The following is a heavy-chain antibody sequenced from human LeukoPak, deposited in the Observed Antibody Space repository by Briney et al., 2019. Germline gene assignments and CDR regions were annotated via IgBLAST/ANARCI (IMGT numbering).Heavy chain of an antibody. J-gene: IGHJ5*02. CDR3: ARGVGVRYFDWLLP. V-gene: IGHV3-30*04. CDR2: ILSDGTNQ. Sequence: GRSLRLSCAASGFTFRSFAMHWVRQAPGKGLEWVALILSDGTNQYYAESVKGRFTISRDNSKNTLYLQMNSLRAEDTAVYYCARGVGVRYFDWLLPWGQGTLVTVSS. CDR1: GFTFRSFA. D-gene: IGHD3-9*01.